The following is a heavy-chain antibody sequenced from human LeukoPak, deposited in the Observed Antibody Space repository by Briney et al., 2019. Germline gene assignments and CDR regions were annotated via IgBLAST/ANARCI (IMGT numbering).Heavy chain of an antibody. CDR2: INHSGST. CDR3: ARDYDILTGHWYFDL. V-gene: IGHV4-34*01. J-gene: IGHJ2*01. Sequence: GSLRLSCAASGFTFSSYAMSWIRQPPGKGLEWIGEINHSGSTNYNPSLKSRVTISVDTSKNQFSLKLSSVTAADTAVYYCARDYDILTGHWYFDLWGRGTLVTVSS. CDR1: GFTFSSYA. D-gene: IGHD3-9*01.